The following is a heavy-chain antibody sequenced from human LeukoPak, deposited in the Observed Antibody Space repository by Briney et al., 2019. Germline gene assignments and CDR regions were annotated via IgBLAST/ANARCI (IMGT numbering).Heavy chain of an antibody. CDR1: GGSISSSNW. CDR2: IYHSGST. J-gene: IGHJ4*02. D-gene: IGHD1-26*01. Sequence: SGTLSLTCAVSGGSISSSNWWSWVRQPPGKGLEWIGEIYHSGSTNYNPSLKSRVTISVDTSKNQFSLKLSSVTAADTAVYYCARHFSSGSYPDFDYWGQGTLVTVSS. V-gene: IGHV4-4*02. CDR3: ARHFSSGSYPDFDY.